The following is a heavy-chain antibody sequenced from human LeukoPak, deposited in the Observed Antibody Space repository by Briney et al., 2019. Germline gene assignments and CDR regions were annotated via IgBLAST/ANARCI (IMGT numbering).Heavy chain of an antibody. CDR3: ARVDRQRYCSSTSCYGSLASDY. Sequence: GGSLRLSCAASGFTFSSYSMNWVRQAPGKGLEWVSFISSSSSPIYYADSVKGRFTISRDNAKNLLYLQMNSLRDEDTAVYYCARVDRQRYCSSTSCYGSLASDYWGQGTLVTVSS. CDR2: ISSSSSPI. J-gene: IGHJ4*02. D-gene: IGHD2-2*01. CDR1: GFTFSSYS. V-gene: IGHV3-48*02.